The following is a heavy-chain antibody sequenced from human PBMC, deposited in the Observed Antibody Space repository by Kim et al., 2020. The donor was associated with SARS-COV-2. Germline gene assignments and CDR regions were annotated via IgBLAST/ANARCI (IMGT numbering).Heavy chain of an antibody. D-gene: IGHD3-10*01. CDR1: GFTFSSYA. Sequence: GGSLRLSCAASGFTFSSYAMSWVRQAPGKGLEWVSAISGSGGSTYYADSVKGRFTISRDNSKNTLYLQMNSLRAEDTAVYYCAKADTYYYGSGSYYPPPAWGQGTLVTVSS. CDR3: AKADTYYYGSGSYYPPPA. J-gene: IGHJ5*02. CDR2: ISGSGGST. V-gene: IGHV3-23*01.